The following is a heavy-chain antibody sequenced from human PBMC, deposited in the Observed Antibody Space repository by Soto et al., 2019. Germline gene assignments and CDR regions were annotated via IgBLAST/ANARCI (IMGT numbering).Heavy chain of an antibody. V-gene: IGHV3-30*18. D-gene: IGHD3-10*01. CDR2: ISYDGSNK. CDR1: GFTFSSYG. J-gene: IGHJ4*02. Sequence: QVQLVESGGGVVQPGRSLRLSCAASGFTFSSYGMHWVRQAPGKGLEWVAVISYDGSNKYYADSVKGRFTISRDNSKNKLYLQMNSLRAEDTAVYYCAKGDYYGSGSYFDFDYWGQGTLVTVSS. CDR3: AKGDYYGSGSYFDFDY.